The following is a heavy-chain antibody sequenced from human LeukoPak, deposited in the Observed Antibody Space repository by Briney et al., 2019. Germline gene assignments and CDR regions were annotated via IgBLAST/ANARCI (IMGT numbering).Heavy chain of an antibody. D-gene: IGHD5-24*01. CDR3: ARRGRDGYNLAWYFDY. CDR1: GGTFSSYA. J-gene: IGHJ4*02. V-gene: IGHV1-18*01. CDR2: ISAYNGNT. Sequence: ASVNVSCKASGGTFSSYAISWVRQAPGQGLEWMGWISAYNGNTNYAQKLQGRVTMTTDTSTSTAYMELRSLRSDDTAVYYCARRGRDGYNLAWYFDYWGQGTLVTVSS.